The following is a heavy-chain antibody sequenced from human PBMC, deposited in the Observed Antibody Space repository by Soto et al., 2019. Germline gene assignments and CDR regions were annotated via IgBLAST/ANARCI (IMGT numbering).Heavy chain of an antibody. V-gene: IGHV3-15*01. CDR2: IKSKTAGGTT. D-gene: IGHD3-3*01. J-gene: IGHJ4*02. CDR3: TTDRFSVCPD. CDR1: GFIFSSAW. Sequence: GSLRLSCAASGFIFSSAWMNWVRQAPGKGLEWVGRIKSKTAGGTTDYAAPVKGRFTISRDDSKTTLYLQMNSLKSEDTAVYYCTTDRFSVCPDWGLGTLVTVSS.